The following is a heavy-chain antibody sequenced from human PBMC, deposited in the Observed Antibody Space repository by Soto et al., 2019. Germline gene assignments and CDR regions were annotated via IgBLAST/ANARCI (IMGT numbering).Heavy chain of an antibody. CDR1: GGSFSGYY. CDR2: INHSGST. CDR3: ARGRGSSRLVWSDP. V-gene: IGHV4-34*01. Sequence: PSETLSLTCAVYGGSFSGYYWSWIRQPPGKGLEWIGEINHSGSTNYNPSLKSRVTISVDTSKNQFSLKLSSVTAADTAVYYCARGRGSSRLVWSDPWGQGTLVTVSS. D-gene: IGHD6-13*01. J-gene: IGHJ5*02.